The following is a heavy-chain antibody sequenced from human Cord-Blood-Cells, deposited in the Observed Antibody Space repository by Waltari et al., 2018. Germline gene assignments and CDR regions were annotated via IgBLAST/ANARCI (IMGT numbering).Heavy chain of an antibody. CDR3: ARDGRVGYDFWSGYSY. D-gene: IGHD3-3*01. CDR1: GYTFTSYG. V-gene: IGHV1-18*01. CDR2: ISAYNKNT. J-gene: IGHJ4*02. Sequence: QVQLVQSGAEVKKPGASVKVSCKASGYTFTSYGISWVRQAPGQGLEWMGWISAYNKNTNYAQQLQGRVTMTTDTSTSTAYMELMSLRSDDTAVYYCARDGRVGYDFWSGYSYWGQGTLVTVSS.